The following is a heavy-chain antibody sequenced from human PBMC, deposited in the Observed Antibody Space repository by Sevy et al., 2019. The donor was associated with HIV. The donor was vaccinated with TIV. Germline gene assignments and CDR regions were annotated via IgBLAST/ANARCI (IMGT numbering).Heavy chain of an antibody. J-gene: IGHJ3*01. CDR3: AKDRIWELGDSFDV. D-gene: IGHD1-26*01. CDR2: LSGSGGSS. Sequence: GGSLRLSCAASGFTSSNYAMSWVRQAPGKGLEWVSGLSGSGGSSYYADSVKGRFTISRDNSRNTLYLQMNSLRAEDTAVYYCAKDRIWELGDSFDVWGQGTMVTVSS. CDR1: GFTSSNYA. V-gene: IGHV3-23*01.